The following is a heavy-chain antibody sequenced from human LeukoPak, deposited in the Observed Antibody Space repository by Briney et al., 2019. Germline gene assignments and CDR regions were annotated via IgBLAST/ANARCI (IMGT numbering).Heavy chain of an antibody. CDR3: ARKGDGYKGSGFDI. V-gene: IGHV1-69*05. D-gene: IGHD5-24*01. CDR2: IIPIFGTA. Sequence: SVKVSCKASGGTFSSYALIWVRQAPGQGLEWMGRIIPIFGTANYAQKFQGRVTMTTDESTSTAYLDLRSLTSEDTAVYYCARKGDGYKGSGFDIWGQGTMVTVPS. CDR1: GGTFSSYA. J-gene: IGHJ3*02.